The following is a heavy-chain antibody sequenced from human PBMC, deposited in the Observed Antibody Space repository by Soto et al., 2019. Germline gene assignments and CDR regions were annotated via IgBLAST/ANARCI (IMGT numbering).Heavy chain of an antibody. CDR1: GGSFSGYY. Sequence: PSETLSLTCAVYGGSFSGYYWSWIRQPPGKGLEWIGEINHSGSTNYNPSLKSRVTISVDTSKNQFSLKLSSVTAADTAVYCCARGTVTIGYWGQGTLVTVSS. J-gene: IGHJ4*02. D-gene: IGHD4-17*01. CDR2: INHSGST. CDR3: ARGTVTIGY. V-gene: IGHV4-34*01.